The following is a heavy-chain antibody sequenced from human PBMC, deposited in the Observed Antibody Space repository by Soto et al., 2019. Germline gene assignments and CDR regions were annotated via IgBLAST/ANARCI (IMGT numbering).Heavy chain of an antibody. D-gene: IGHD6-13*01. CDR3: ARGQKGYSSSWYVD. CDR2: INHVGGT. CDR1: GGSFSGYY. Sequence: QVQLQQWGAGMLKPSETLSLTCAVYGGSFSGYYWSWIRQPPGKGLEWIGEINHVGGTNYNPSLKRRLTLSVDTFKHQFSLKVNSVTAADTAVYYCARGQKGYSSSWYVDWGQGTPVTVSS. J-gene: IGHJ4*02. V-gene: IGHV4-34*01.